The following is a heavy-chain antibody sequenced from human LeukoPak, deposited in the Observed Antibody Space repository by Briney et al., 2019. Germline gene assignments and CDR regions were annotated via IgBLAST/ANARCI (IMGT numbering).Heavy chain of an antibody. D-gene: IGHD3-22*01. CDR2: IYYSGST. CDR3: ARQHRGYYDSSGYYYDY. Sequence: PSETLSLTCTVSGGSISSSSYYWGWIRQPPGTGLEWIGSIYYSGSTYYNPSLKSRVTISVDTSKNQFSLKLSSVTAADTAVYYCARQHRGYYDSSGYYYDYWGQGTLVTVSS. CDR1: GGSISSSSYY. J-gene: IGHJ4*02. V-gene: IGHV4-39*01.